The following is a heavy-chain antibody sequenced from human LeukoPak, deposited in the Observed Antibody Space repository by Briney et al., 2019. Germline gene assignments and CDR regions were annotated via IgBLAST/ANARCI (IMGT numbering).Heavy chain of an antibody. D-gene: IGHD5-18*01. CDR1: GFTFSNAW. J-gene: IGHJ4*02. CDR3: ARESSSGYGYVFRY. CDR2: IKSKTDGGTT. Sequence: PGGSLRLSCAASGFTFSNAWMSWVRQAPGKGLEWVGRIKSKTDGGTTDYAAPVKGRFTISRDDSKNTLYLQMNSLRAEDTAVYYCARESSSGYGYVFRYWGQGTLVIVSS. V-gene: IGHV3-15*01.